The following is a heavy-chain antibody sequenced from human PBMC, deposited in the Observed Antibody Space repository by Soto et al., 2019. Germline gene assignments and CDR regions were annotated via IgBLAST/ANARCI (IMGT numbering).Heavy chain of an antibody. D-gene: IGHD6-19*01. Sequence: QVRLVESGGGVVQPGRSLRLSCAASGFNFGVFGMHWVRQAPGKGLEWLSVLSYEGSEEYYADSVRGRFTISRDNSKNTLFLQMDSLRVDDTGVYYCALAGWSSLREVAGPGFEYWGQGTLVTVSS. CDR2: LSYEGSEE. CDR1: GFNFGVFG. CDR3: ALAGWSSLREVAGPGFEY. V-gene: IGHV3-30*03. J-gene: IGHJ4*02.